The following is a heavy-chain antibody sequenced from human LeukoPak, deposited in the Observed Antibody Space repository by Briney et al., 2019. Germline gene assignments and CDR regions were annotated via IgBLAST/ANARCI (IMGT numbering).Heavy chain of an antibody. CDR1: GFALSGYE. V-gene: IGHV3-48*03. D-gene: IGHD3-10*01. CDR2: ICGRGVTT. CDR3: ARDLYYFGSGNFVPGLPDY. Sequence: GGSLRLSCEASGFALSGYEMNWVRQAPGKGLEWISYICGRGVTTFYADSVKGRFTISRYNAKNLLHLQMNGLRPEDTAVYYCARDLYYFGSGNFVPGLPDYWGRGTLVTVSS. J-gene: IGHJ4*02.